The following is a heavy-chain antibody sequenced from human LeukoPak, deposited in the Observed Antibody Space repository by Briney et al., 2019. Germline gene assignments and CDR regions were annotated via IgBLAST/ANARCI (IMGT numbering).Heavy chain of an antibody. CDR3: ARRGTCYDFWSGYPFDY. V-gene: IGHV3-30*03. Sequence: GGSLTLSCAAAGFTFSDYGMHWVSQAPGKGLEWVAVIANDGRDKKYADSVRGRFTLSRDNSKNTVYLQMNSLRTEHTAVYYCARRGTCYDFWSGYPFDYWGQGTLVTVSS. D-gene: IGHD3-3*01. J-gene: IGHJ4*02. CDR2: IANDGRDK. CDR1: GFTFSDYG.